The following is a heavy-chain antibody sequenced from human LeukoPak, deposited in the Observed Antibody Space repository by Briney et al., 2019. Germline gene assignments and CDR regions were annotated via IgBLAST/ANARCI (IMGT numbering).Heavy chain of an antibody. J-gene: IGHJ4*02. CDR2: IKSDGSHT. Sequence: GESLRLSCAASGFTFSSYWMHWVRQAPGKGLVWVSHIKSDGSHTTYADSVKGRFTISRDNAKNTLYLQMNSLRAEDTAVYYCARGVVEVATITIGYWGQGALVIVSS. V-gene: IGHV3-74*01. CDR1: GFTFSSYW. D-gene: IGHD5-24*01. CDR3: ARGVVEVATITIGY.